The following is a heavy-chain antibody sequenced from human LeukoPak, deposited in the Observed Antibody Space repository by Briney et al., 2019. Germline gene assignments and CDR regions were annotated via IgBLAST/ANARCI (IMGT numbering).Heavy chain of an antibody. D-gene: IGHD3-22*01. Sequence: GRSLRLSCAASGFTFSSYGMHWVRQAPGKGLEWVAVIWYDGGNKYYADSVKGRFTISRDNSKNTLYLQMHSLRAEDTAVYYCARGLYDSSGYYYFPRYWGQGTLVTVSS. V-gene: IGHV3-33*01. CDR2: IWYDGGNK. J-gene: IGHJ4*02. CDR3: ARGLYDSSGYYYFPRY. CDR1: GFTFSSYG.